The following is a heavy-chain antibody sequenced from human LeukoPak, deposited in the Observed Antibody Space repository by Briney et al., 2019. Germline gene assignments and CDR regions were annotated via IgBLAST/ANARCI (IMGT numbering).Heavy chain of an antibody. CDR2: IIPNTGGI. D-gene: IGHD2-8*01. CDR1: GYTLTDYY. Sequence: GASVKVSCKASGYTLTDYYMHWVRQAPGQGLEWMGLIIPNTGGITYQQKFQGRVTMTRDTSISTFYMELSSLRSDDTAVYYCSTEDKYCTSPNCGNYWGQGTLITVSS. J-gene: IGHJ4*02. V-gene: IGHV1-2*06. CDR3: STEDKYCTSPNCGNY.